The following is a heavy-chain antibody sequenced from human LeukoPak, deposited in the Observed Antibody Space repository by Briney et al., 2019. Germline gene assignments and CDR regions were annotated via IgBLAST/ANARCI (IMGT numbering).Heavy chain of an antibody. D-gene: IGHD3-16*01. V-gene: IGHV1-69*13. CDR2: IVPILSTT. J-gene: IGHJ6*02. CDR3: ARGPPPYAEGDLFYYYGLDV. Sequence: SVKVSCKGSGYTLSNHAFSWVRQAPGQGLKWMGGIVPILSTTNYARKFQGRVTMTAGESTSTAYMELSSLRSDDTAVYYCARGPPPYAEGDLFYYYGLDVWGQGTTVTVSS. CDR1: GYTLSNHA.